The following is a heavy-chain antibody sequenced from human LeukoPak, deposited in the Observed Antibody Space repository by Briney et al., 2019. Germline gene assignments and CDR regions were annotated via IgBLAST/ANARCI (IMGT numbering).Heavy chain of an antibody. Sequence: SETLSLTCTVSGYSISSGYYWGWIRQPPGKGLEWIGSIYHSGSTYYNPSLKSRVTISVDTSKNQFSLKLSSVTAADTAVYYCARDRGDFWSGYYSWFDPWGQGTPVTVSS. CDR3: ARDRGDFWSGYYSWFDP. CDR1: GYSISSGYY. V-gene: IGHV4-38-2*02. CDR2: IYHSGST. J-gene: IGHJ5*02. D-gene: IGHD3-3*01.